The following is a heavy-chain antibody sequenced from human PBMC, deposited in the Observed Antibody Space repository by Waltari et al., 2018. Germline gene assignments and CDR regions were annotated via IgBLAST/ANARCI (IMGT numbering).Heavy chain of an antibody. CDR1: GGSFSGYY. D-gene: IGHD2-15*01. CDR3: VRLEDCSGPGGNCYSGDSFALDV. V-gene: IGHV4-34*02. Sequence: QVRLQQWGAGLLQPSETLSLTCAVYGGSFSGYYWGWIRQPPGKGLEWIGEINHGGNTNDNPSLRGRIAMSVDTSKNQFSLILKSLTAADTAVYYCVRLEDCSGPGGNCYSGDSFALDVWGQGTTVTVSS. J-gene: IGHJ6*02. CDR2: INHGGNT.